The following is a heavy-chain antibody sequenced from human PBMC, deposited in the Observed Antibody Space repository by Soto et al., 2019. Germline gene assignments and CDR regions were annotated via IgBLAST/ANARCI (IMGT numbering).Heavy chain of an antibody. CDR3: AIIGTISGIVTHNWFDR. Sequence: SETLSLTCTVSGGSLSSGDYYWSWIRQPPGKGLEWLGYIHNSGGTYYNPSLKSRVTISLDTSKNQFSLSLRSVTAADTAVYYRAIIGTISGIVTHNWFDRWGQGTLVTVSS. J-gene: IGHJ5*02. CDR1: GGSLSSGDYY. CDR2: IHNSGGT. D-gene: IGHD3-3*01. V-gene: IGHV4-30-4*08.